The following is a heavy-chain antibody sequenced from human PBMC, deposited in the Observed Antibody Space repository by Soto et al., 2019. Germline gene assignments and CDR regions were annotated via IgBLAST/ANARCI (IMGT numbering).Heavy chain of an antibody. CDR3: ERERRWEPLLY. D-gene: IGHD1-26*01. CDR2: ISGYNINT. J-gene: IGHJ4*02. V-gene: IGHV1-18*01. Sequence: QVRLVQSGPEVKKPGASVRVSCKASGYTFANYGITWVRQTSGQGLEWLGWISGYNINTHYAQKFEDRVTLTTDKSTSTVYMELRSLKSDDTAIYFCERERRWEPLLYWGEGTLVTVSP. CDR1: GYTFANYG.